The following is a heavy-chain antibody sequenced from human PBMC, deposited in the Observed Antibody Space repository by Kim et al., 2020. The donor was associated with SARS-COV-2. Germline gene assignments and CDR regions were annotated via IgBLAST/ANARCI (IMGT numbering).Heavy chain of an antibody. CDR1: GYTFTSYD. D-gene: IGHD1-26*01. J-gene: IGHJ6*02. V-gene: IGHV1-8*01. Sequence: ASVKVSCKASGYTFTSYDINWVRQATGQGLEWMGWMNPNSGNTGYAQKFQGRVTMTRNTSISTAYMELSSLRSEDTAVYYCARGNEDGSYFDYYDGMDVLGQETTVTVPS. CDR2: MNPNSGNT. CDR3: ARGNEDGSYFDYYDGMDV.